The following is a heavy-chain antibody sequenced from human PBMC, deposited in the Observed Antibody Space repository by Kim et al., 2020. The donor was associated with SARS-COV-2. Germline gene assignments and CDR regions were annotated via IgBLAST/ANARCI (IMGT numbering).Heavy chain of an antibody. CDR3: ARGPSQGNPLDY. J-gene: IGHJ4*02. CDR1: GGSISGYF. D-gene: IGHD6-6*01. Sequence: SETLSLTCTVSGGSISGYFWSWIRQPAGKTLEWIGRVYSSGTAIYNPSLKSRLTLSVDTSRNQFSLSLTSVTAADTAVYYCARGPSQGNPLDYWGQGTLAT. CDR2: VYSSGTA. V-gene: IGHV4-4*07.